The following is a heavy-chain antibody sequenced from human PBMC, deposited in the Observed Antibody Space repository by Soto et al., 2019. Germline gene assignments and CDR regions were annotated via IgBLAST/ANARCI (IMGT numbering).Heavy chain of an antibody. CDR1: GGTFSSYA. D-gene: IGHD1-7*01. V-gene: IGHV1-69*13. J-gene: IGHJ6*02. CDR2: IIPIFGTA. Sequence: GASVKVSCKASGGTFSSYAISWVRQAPGQGLEWMGGIIPIFGTANYAQKFQGRVTITADESTSTAYMELSSLRSEDTAVYYCARGITGTTIYYYGMDVWGQGTTVTVSS. CDR3: ARGITGTTIYYYGMDV.